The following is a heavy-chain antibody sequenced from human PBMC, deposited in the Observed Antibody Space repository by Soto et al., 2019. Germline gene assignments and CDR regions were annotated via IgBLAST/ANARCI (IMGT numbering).Heavy chain of an antibody. CDR2: INHSGST. V-gene: IGHV4-34*01. J-gene: IGHJ5*02. D-gene: IGHD2-2*02. CDR1: GGSFSGYY. Sequence: LSETLSLTCAVYGGSFSGYYWSWIRQPPGKGLEWIGEINHSGSTNYNPSLKSRVTISVDTSKNQFSLKLSSVTAADTAVYYCARGNIGYCSSTSCYIGWFDPWGQGTLVTV. CDR3: ARGNIGYCSSTSCYIGWFDP.